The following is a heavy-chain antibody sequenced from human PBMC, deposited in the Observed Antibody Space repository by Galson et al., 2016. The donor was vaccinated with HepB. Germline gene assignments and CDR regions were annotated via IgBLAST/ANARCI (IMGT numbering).Heavy chain of an antibody. Sequence: ETLSLTCTISGGSISSFYWSWIRQAPGKGLEWLGYINYSWNTYYNPSLKSRVTMSVDTSKNQFSLRLNSVTAADTAVYYCARRSTNYYFGMDVWGQGTTVIVSS. J-gene: IGHJ6*02. V-gene: IGHV4-59*08. CDR1: GGSISSFY. CDR2: INYSWNT. CDR3: ARRSTNYYFGMDV.